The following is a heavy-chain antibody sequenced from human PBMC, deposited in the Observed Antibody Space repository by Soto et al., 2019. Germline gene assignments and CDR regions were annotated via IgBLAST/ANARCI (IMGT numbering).Heavy chain of an antibody. Sequence: PGGSLRLSCAASGFTFSSYGMHWVRQAPGKGLEWVAVIWYDGSNEYYADSVKGRFTISRDNSKNTVYLQMNSLRAEDTAVYYCARVGPYDSSALDYWGQGTLVTVSS. V-gene: IGHV3-33*01. J-gene: IGHJ4*02. CDR1: GFTFSSYG. D-gene: IGHD3-22*01. CDR2: IWYDGSNE. CDR3: ARVGPYDSSALDY.